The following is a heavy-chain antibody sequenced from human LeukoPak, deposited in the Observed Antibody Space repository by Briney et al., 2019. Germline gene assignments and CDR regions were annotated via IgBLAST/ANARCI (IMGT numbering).Heavy chain of an antibody. CDR2: IKQDGSEK. Sequence: GGSLRLSCAASGFTFSSYWMSWVPQAPGKGLEWVANIKQDGSEKYYVDSVKGRFTISRDNAKNSLYLQMNSLRAEDTAVYYCATARGLVASDYWGRGTLVTVSS. CDR3: ATARGLVASDY. D-gene: IGHD2-15*01. CDR1: GFTFSSYW. V-gene: IGHV3-7*01. J-gene: IGHJ4*02.